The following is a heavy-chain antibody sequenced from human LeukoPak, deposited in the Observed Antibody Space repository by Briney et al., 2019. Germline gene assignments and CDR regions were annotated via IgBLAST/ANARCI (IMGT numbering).Heavy chain of an antibody. D-gene: IGHD2-15*01. CDR2: IYYSGST. V-gene: IGHV4-61*01. J-gene: IGHJ4*02. Sequence: PSETLSLTCTVSGGSVISNSYYWRWIRQPPGQGLEWLGYIYYSGSTKYNPSLKSRVTISVDTSKNQFSLKLSSVTAADTAVYYCARDTGYCSGGSCYHNYFDFWGQGALVTVSS. CDR3: ARDTGYCSGGSCYHNYFDF. CDR1: GGSVISNSYY.